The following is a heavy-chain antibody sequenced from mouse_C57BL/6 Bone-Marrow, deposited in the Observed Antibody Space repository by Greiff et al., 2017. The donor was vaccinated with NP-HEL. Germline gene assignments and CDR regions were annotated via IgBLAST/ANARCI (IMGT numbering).Heavy chain of an antibody. CDR2: IYPGSGST. J-gene: IGHJ2*01. V-gene: IGHV1-55*01. CDR3: ANYYGSSYYFDY. Sequence: QVQLQQPGAELVKPGASVKMSCKASGYTFTSYWITWVKQRPGQGLEWIGDIYPGSGSTNYNEKFKGKATFTADTSSNTAYMQLSSLTTEDSAIYYCANYYGSSYYFDYWGQGTTLTVSS. D-gene: IGHD1-1*01. CDR1: GYTFTSYW.